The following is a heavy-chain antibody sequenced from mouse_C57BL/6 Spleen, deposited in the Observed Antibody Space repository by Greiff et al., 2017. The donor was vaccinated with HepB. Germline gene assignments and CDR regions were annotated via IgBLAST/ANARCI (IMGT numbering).Heavy chain of an antibody. CDR3: ARWGFPRGYFDY. V-gene: IGHV1-42*01. CDR2: INPSTGGT. J-gene: IGHJ2*01. CDR1: GYSFTGYY. Sequence: EVKLQESGPELVKPGASVKISCKASGYSFTGYYMNWVKQSPEKSLEWIGEINPSTGGTTYNQKFKAKATLTVDKSSSTAYMQLKSLTSEDSAVYYCARWGFPRGYFDYWGQGTTLTVSS.